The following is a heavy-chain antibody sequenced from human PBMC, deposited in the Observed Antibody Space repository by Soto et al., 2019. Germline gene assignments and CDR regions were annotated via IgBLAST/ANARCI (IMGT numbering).Heavy chain of an antibody. J-gene: IGHJ6*02. CDR3: TTGSVEGV. D-gene: IGHD2-15*01. CDR1: GFSISSAW. CDR2: IKTKIEGETT. V-gene: IGHV3-15*07. Sequence: QLVESGGGLVRPAGSLRLSCSASGFSISSAWMNWVRQAPGKGLEWVGRIKTKIEGETTHYAAPVNGRFTVSRDDSKNMLYLQMNSLKADDTALYYCTTGSVEGVWGQWTTVTVSS.